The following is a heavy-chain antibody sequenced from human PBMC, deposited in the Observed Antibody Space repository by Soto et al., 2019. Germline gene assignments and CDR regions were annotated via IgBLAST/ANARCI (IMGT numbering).Heavy chain of an antibody. D-gene: IGHD5-12*01. CDR3: AAGGGLPRYY. J-gene: IGHJ4*02. Sequence: SETLSLTCTVSGGSISSSSYYWGWIRQPPGKGLEWIGSIFYSGSTYYNPSLKSRVTISVDRSKNQFSLKLSSVTAADTAVYYCAAGGGLPRYYWGQGTRVTVSS. CDR1: GGSISSSSYY. V-gene: IGHV4-39*07. CDR2: IFYSGST.